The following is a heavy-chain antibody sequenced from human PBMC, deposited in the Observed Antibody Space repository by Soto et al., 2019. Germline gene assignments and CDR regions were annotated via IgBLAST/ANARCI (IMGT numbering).Heavy chain of an antibody. CDR1: GFTFSNYA. Sequence: QVQLVESGGGVVQTGRSLRLSCAASGFTFSNYAIHWVRQAPGEGLKWVAIIYHDGSNKYYADSVKGRFTISRDNSQNXQYLQRNSLRAEDTALYYCARDPSYCTGGSCLAFDYWGQGTQVTVSS. CDR3: ARDPSYCTGGSCLAFDY. V-gene: IGHV3-33*01. D-gene: IGHD2-15*01. J-gene: IGHJ4*02. CDR2: IYHDGSNK.